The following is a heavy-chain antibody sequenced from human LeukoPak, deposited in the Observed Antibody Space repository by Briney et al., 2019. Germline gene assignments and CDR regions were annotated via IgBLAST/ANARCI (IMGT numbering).Heavy chain of an antibody. CDR3: ARGDEWELAVDF. V-gene: IGHV1-2*02. CDR2: IKPNGGDT. J-gene: IGHJ4*02. CDR1: GYSFSGYY. Sequence: ASVKVSCKASGYSFSGYYINWVRQAPEQGLEWMGWIKPNGGDTNYPQKFRARITMTRDTSISTVYMELKSLTSDDTAVYYCARGDEWELAVDFWGQGTLVTVSS. D-gene: IGHD1-26*01.